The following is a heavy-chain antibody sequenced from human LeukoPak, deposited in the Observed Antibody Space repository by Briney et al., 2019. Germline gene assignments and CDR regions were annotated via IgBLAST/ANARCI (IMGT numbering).Heavy chain of an antibody. CDR2: FTRTSDTI. CDR3: ARDLHFAFDI. J-gene: IGHJ3*02. V-gene: IGHV3-48*02. CDR1: GFTFSSYS. D-gene: IGHD3-3*02. Sequence: GGSLRLSCAASGFTFSSYSMNCVRQAPGKGLEWVSYFTRTSDTIYADSVRGRFTISRDNAKNSLYLQMNSLRDEDTAVYYCARDLHFAFDIWGQGTMVTVSS.